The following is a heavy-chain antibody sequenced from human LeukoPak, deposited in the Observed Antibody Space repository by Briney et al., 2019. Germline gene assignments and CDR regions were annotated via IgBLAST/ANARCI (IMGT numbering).Heavy chain of an antibody. CDR1: GGSISSYY. Sequence: PSETLSLTCTVSGGSISSYYWSWIRQPPGKELEWIGYIYYSGSTNYNPSLKSRVTISVDTSKNQFSLKLSSVTAADTAVYYCARENVYDSSGYCYGVWFDPWGQGTLVTVSS. D-gene: IGHD3-22*01. J-gene: IGHJ5*02. CDR3: ARENVYDSSGYCYGVWFDP. CDR2: IYYSGST. V-gene: IGHV4-59*01.